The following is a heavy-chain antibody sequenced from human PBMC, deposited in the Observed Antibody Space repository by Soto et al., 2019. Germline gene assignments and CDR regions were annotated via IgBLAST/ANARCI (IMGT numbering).Heavy chain of an antibody. Sequence: GGSLRLSCAASGFTFSTYAMIWVRQASGKGLEWVSAISGSGDSTYYADSVKGRFTISRDNSKNTLYLQMSSLRAEDTAIYYCAKDSFINLRGYDPYWGQGTLVTVS. V-gene: IGHV3-23*01. CDR1: GFTFSTYA. CDR3: AKDSFINLRGYDPY. J-gene: IGHJ4*02. D-gene: IGHD5-12*01. CDR2: ISGSGDST.